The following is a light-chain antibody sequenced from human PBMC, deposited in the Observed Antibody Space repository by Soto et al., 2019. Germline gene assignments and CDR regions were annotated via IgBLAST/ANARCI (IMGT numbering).Light chain of an antibody. CDR1: SGHSSYA. V-gene: IGLV4-69*01. J-gene: IGLJ2*01. CDR3: QTWVTGIQV. Sequence: QSVLTQSPSASASLGASVKLTCTLSSGHSSYAIAWHQQQPEKGPRYLMKLNSDGSHSKGDVIPDRFSGSSSGAERYLTISSLQSEDEADYYCQTWVTGIQVFGGGTKRTVL. CDR2: LNSDGSH.